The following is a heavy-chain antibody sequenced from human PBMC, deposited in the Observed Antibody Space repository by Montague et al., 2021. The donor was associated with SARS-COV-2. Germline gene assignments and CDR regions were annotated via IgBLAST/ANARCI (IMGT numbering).Heavy chain of an antibody. D-gene: IGHD3-9*01. CDR1: GFTFSRYA. V-gene: IGHV3-30-3*01. CDR3: ASGVLRYFDWLLYGGFDY. Sequence: SLRLSCEASGFTFSRYAMHWFRQAPGKGLEWVAVISYDGSNKYYADSVKGRFTISRDNSKNTLYLQMNSLRAEDTAVYYCASGVLRYFDWLLYGGFDYWGQGTLVTVSS. CDR2: ISYDGSNK. J-gene: IGHJ4*02.